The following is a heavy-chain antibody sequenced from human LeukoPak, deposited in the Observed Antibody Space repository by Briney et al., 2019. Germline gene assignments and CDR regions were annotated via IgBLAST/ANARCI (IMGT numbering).Heavy chain of an antibody. Sequence: ASVKVSCKASGYTFTGYYMHWVRQAPGQGLEWMGWINPNSGGTNYAQKFQDKVTMTRDTSISTAYMELSRLRSDDTAVYYCAIRYYDILTGLDYWGQGTLVTVSS. D-gene: IGHD3-9*01. CDR1: GYTFTGYY. CDR3: AIRYYDILTGLDY. J-gene: IGHJ4*02. V-gene: IGHV1-2*02. CDR2: INPNSGGT.